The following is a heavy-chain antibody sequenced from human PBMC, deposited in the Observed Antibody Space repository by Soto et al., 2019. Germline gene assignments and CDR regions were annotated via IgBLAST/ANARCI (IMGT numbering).Heavy chain of an antibody. J-gene: IGHJ4*01. CDR1: GFTFSSYW. V-gene: IGHV3-74*01. Sequence: GGSLRLSCAASGFTFSSYWMHWVRQAPGKGLVWVSRINSDGSSTNYADSVKGRFTISRDNAKKTVYLQMKSLRAEDTAVYYCARDSDYGDYYWGHGTLVTVPS. D-gene: IGHD4-17*01. CDR2: INSDGSST. CDR3: ARDSDYGDYY.